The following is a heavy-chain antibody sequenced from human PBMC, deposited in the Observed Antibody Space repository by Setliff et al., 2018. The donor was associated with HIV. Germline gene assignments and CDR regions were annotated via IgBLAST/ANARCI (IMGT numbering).Heavy chain of an antibody. D-gene: IGHD6-13*01. J-gene: IGHJ5*02. CDR3: ARIGSGWSVGWFDP. CDR1: GSSISSNYY. Sequence: SETLSLTCTVSGSSISSNYYWAWIRQAPGKGLEWIGCIDASANTYYVPSLKSRATISIDTSKNQLSLKLRSVTAADTAVYYCARIGSGWSVGWFDPWGQETLVTVSS. CDR2: IDASANT. V-gene: IGHV4-38-2*02.